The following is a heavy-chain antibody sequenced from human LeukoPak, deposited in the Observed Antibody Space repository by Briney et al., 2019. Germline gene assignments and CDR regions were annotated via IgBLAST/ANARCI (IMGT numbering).Heavy chain of an antibody. D-gene: IGHD5-12*01. CDR2: INHSGST. J-gene: IGHJ4*02. Sequence: SETLSLTCAVYGGSFSGYYWSWIRRPPGKGLEWIGEINHSGSTNYNPSLKSRVTISVDTSKNQFSLKLSSVTAADTAVYYCARWSGYNQDYWGQGTLVTVSS. CDR1: GGSFSGYY. V-gene: IGHV4-34*01. CDR3: ARWSGYNQDY.